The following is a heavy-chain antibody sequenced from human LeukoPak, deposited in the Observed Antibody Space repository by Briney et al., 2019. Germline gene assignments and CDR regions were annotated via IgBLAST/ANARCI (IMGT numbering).Heavy chain of an antibody. CDR1: GGSISRSSYY. CDR3: ARDYAVTYFDY. V-gene: IGHV4-31*03. J-gene: IGHJ4*02. Sequence: SETLSLTCTVSGGSISRSSYYWGWIRQHPGKGLEWIGYIYYSGSTYYNPSLKSRVTISVDTSKNQFSLKLSSVTAADTAVYYCARDYAVTYFDYWGQGTLVTVSS. CDR2: IYYSGST. D-gene: IGHD4-17*01.